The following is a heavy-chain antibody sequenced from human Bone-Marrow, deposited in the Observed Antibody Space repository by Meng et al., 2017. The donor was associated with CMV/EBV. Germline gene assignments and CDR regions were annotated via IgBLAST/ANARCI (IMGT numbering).Heavy chain of an antibody. CDR1: RFTFSTYW. CDR3: AKDQDYDFYNGLGSTFDY. V-gene: IGHV3-7*03. CDR2: IKQDGSET. D-gene: IGHD3-3*01. Sequence: GGSLRLSCAASRFTFSTYWMSWVRQAPGKGLEWVANIKQDGSETYYVDSERGRFTISRDNAKNSLYLQMNSLRAEDTAAYYCAKDQDYDFYNGLGSTFDYWGHGGQVT. J-gene: IGHJ4*03.